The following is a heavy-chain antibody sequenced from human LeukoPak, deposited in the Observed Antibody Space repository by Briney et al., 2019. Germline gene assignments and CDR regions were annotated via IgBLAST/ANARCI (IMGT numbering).Heavy chain of an antibody. CDR1: GFTFTKCA. Sequence: GGSLRLSCVASGFTFTKCAMSCIRHAPGKGLEWVAIITATGDTAYYADSVKGRFTISRDNSRNTVYMQMDSLRAEDTAIYYCAGDRNSDWYSPLDYWGQGSQVTVSP. J-gene: IGHJ4*02. D-gene: IGHD6-19*01. CDR2: ITATGDTA. CDR3: AGDRNSDWYSPLDY. V-gene: IGHV3-23*01.